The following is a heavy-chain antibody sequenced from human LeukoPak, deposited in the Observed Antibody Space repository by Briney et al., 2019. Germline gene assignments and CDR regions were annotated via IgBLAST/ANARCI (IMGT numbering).Heavy chain of an antibody. CDR1: GGSISSGGYS. CDR3: ARAAAAGSNYYAMDV. D-gene: IGHD6-13*01. V-gene: IGHV4-30-2*01. CDR2: IYHSGST. Sequence: SQTLSLTCAVSGGSISSGGYSWSWIRQPPGKGLEWIGYIYHSGSTYYNPSLKSRVTISVDKSKNQFSLKLSSVTAADTAVYYCARAAAAGSNYYAMDVWGKGTTVTVSS. J-gene: IGHJ6*04.